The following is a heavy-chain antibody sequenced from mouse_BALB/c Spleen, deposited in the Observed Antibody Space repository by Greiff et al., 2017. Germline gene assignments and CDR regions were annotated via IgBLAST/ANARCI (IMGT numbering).Heavy chain of an antibody. V-gene: IGHV1-14*01. CDR2: INPYNDGT. CDR3: AREGNSLLRLQAFDY. J-gene: IGHJ2*01. CDR1: GYTFTSYV. D-gene: IGHD1-2*01. Sequence: EVQLQQSGPELVKPGASVKMSCKASGYTFTSYVMHWVKQKPGQGLEWIGYINPYNDGTKYNEKFKGKATLTSDKSSSTAYMELSSLTSEDSAVYYCAREGNSLLRLQAFDYWGQGTTLTVSS.